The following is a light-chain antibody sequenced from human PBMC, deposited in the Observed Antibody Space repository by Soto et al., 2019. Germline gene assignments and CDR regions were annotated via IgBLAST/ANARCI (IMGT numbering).Light chain of an antibody. CDR1: RSISNW. J-gene: IGKJ1*01. V-gene: IGKV1-5*01. CDR3: QQYDSYSWT. CDR2: DAS. Sequence: DTQMTQSPSTLSGSIGDRVTITCRASRSISNWVAWYQQKPGKAPKLLISDASDLERGVPSRFSGTGPGTEFTLTISGLQPDDFANYYCQQYDSYSWTFGQGTKVEIK.